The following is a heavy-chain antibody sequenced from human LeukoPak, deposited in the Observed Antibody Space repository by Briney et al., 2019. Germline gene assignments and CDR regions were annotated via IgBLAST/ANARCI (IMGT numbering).Heavy chain of an antibody. V-gene: IGHV3-7*01. CDR1: GFTFSNYW. Sequence: GGSLRLSCEASGFTFSNYWMNWVRQAPGKGLEWVANIKQDGSEKYYVDSVKGRFTISRDNAKNSLYLQMNSLRAEDTAVYYCARDLGYSYGSWGQGTLVTVSS. CDR3: ARDLGYSYGS. CDR2: IKQDGSEK. J-gene: IGHJ4*02. D-gene: IGHD5-18*01.